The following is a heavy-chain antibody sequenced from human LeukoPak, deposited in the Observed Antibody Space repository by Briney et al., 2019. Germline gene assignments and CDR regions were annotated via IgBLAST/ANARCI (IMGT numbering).Heavy chain of an antibody. Sequence: PGGSLRLSCAASGFTFSSYGMHWVRQAPGKGLEWVAVIWYDGSNKYYADSVKGRFTISRDNSKNTLYLQMNSLRAEDTAAYYCARTLNSSSWYASLGYWGQGTLVTVSS. CDR3: ARTLNSSSWYASLGY. J-gene: IGHJ4*02. CDR2: IWYDGSNK. CDR1: GFTFSSYG. D-gene: IGHD6-13*01. V-gene: IGHV3-33*01.